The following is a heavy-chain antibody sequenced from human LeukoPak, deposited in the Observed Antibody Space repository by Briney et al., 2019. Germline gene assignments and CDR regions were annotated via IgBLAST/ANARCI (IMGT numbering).Heavy chain of an antibody. CDR2: INHSGST. V-gene: IGHV4-34*01. CDR1: GGSFSGYY. D-gene: IGHD3-9*01. J-gene: IGHJ4*02. CDR3: ARGALLTGYYNFDY. Sequence: SETLSLTCAVYGGSFSGYYWSWIRQPPGKGLEWIGEINHSGSTNYNPSLKSRVTISVDTSKNQFSLKLSPVTAADTAVYYCARGALLTGYYNFDYWGQGTLVTVSS.